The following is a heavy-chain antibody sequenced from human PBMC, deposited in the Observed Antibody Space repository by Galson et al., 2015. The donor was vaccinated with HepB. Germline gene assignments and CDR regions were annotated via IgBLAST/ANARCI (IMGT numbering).Heavy chain of an antibody. CDR1: GFTFSDYY. D-gene: IGHD3-10*01. J-gene: IGHJ4*02. Sequence: SLRLSCAASGFTFSDYYMSWIRQAPGKGLEWVSYISGSDGSTYYADSVKGRFTISRNNSNNTLYLQMNSLRAEDTAIYYCAKGGSGSPLFYIDYWGQGTLVTVSS. CDR2: ISGSDGST. V-gene: IGHV3-23*01. CDR3: AKGGSGSPLFYIDY.